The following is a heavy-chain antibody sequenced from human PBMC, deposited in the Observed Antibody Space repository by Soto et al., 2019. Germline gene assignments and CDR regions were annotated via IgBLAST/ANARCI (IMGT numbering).Heavy chain of an antibody. CDR2: INSGSSTI. CDR3: VRDRGYTGYDLQY. J-gene: IGHJ4*02. V-gene: IGHV3-48*02. CDR1: GFPFSSYA. D-gene: IGHD5-12*01. Sequence: EVQLVESGGGLVQPGGSLRLSCAASGFPFSSYAMNWVRQAPGKGLEWVSYINSGSSTIYYADSAKGRFTISRDNAKNSLYLQMNSLRDEDTAVYFCVRDRGYTGYDLQYWGRGALVAVSS.